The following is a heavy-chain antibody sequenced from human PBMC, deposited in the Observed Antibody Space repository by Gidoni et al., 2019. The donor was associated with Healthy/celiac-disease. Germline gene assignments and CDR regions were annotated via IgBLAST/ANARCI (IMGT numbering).Heavy chain of an antibody. D-gene: IGHD2-2*02. Sequence: QVQLQESGPGLVKPSGTLSLTCAVSGGSLSSSNWWSGVRQPPGKGLEWIGEIYHSGSTNYNPSLKSRVTISVDKSKNQFSLKLSSVTAADTAVYYCARRGGYCSSTSCYIGWFDPWGQGTLVTVSS. V-gene: IGHV4-4*02. CDR3: ARRGGYCSSTSCYIGWFDP. J-gene: IGHJ5*02. CDR1: GGSLSSSNW. CDR2: IYHSGST.